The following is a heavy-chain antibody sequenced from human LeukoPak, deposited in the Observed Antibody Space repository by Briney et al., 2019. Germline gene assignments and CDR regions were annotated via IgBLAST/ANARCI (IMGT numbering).Heavy chain of an antibody. CDR2: INSDGSST. Sequence: GGSLRLSCAASGFTFSSYWMHWVRQAPGKGLVWVSRINSDGSSTSYADSVKGRFTISRDNAKNTLYLQMNSLRAEDTAVYYCARGRNPIAVAGYAGDSHLIWGQGTMVTVSS. CDR1: GFTFSSYW. CDR3: ARGRNPIAVAGYAGDSHLI. V-gene: IGHV3-74*01. D-gene: IGHD6-19*01. J-gene: IGHJ3*02.